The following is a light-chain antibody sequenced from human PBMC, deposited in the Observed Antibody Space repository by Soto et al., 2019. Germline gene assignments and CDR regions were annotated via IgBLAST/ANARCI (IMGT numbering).Light chain of an antibody. V-gene: IGLV2-14*01. J-gene: IGLJ2*01. CDR3: SSYTNFMLEV. CDR2: QVS. CDR1: SSDIGVYNY. Sequence: QSALTQPTSVSGSPGLSITISCTGTSSDIGVYNYVSWYQQHPGKAPKLMIYQVSHRPSGVSNRFSGAKSGNSASLTISGLQAEDEAYYYCSSYTNFMLEVFGGGTKLTVL.